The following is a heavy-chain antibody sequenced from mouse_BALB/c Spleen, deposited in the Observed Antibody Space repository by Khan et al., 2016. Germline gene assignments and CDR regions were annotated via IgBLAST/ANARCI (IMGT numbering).Heavy chain of an antibody. J-gene: IGHJ4*01. CDR2: IRLKSNNYAT. D-gene: IGHD2-13*01. Sequence: EVQLQESGGGLVQPGGSMKLSCVASGFTFSNYWMNWVRQSPEKGLEWVAEIRLKSNNYATHYAESVKGRFTISRDDSKSSVYLQMNNLRAEDTGIYYCTKLDYCYAMDYWGQGTSVTVSS. CDR1: GFTFSNYW. CDR3: TKLDYCYAMDY. V-gene: IGHV6-6*02.